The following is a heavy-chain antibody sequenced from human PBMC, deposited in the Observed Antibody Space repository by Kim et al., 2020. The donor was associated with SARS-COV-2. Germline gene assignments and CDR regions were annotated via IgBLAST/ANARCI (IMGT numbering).Heavy chain of an antibody. CDR2: INHSGST. J-gene: IGHJ4*02. V-gene: IGHV4-34*01. Sequence: SETLSLTCAVYGGSFSGYYWSWIRQPPGKGLEWIGEINHSGSTNYNPSLKSRVTISVDTSKNQFSLKLSSVTAADTAVYYCASAGFKAFDYWGQGTLVTV. CDR1: GGSFSGYY. CDR3: ASAGFKAFDY.